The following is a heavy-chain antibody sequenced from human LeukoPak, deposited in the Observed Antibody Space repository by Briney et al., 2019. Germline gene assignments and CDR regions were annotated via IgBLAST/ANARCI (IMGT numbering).Heavy chain of an antibody. CDR1: GGSFSGYY. V-gene: IGHV4-34*01. CDR3: ARERTTTPYSSSWYGMRSWFDP. J-gene: IGHJ5*02. D-gene: IGHD6-13*01. Sequence: PSETLSLTCAVYGGSFSGYYWSWIRQPPGKGLEWIGEINHSGSTNYNPSLKSRVTISVDTSKNQFSLKLSSVTAADTAVYYCARERTTTPYSSSWYGMRSWFDPWGQGTLVTVSS. CDR2: INHSGST.